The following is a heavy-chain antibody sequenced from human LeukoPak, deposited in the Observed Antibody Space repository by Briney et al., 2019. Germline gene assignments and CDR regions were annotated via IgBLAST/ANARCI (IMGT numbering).Heavy chain of an antibody. D-gene: IGHD3-10*01. CDR2: VYYSGST. J-gene: IGHJ4*02. Sequence: SETLSLTCTVSGGSITNYYWSWIRQPPGKGLEWIGYVYYSGSTNDNPSLKSRVTISVDTSKNQFSLKLSSVTAADTAVYYCAATMVRGVQPHFDYWGQGTLVTVSS. CDR3: AATMVRGVQPHFDY. V-gene: IGHV4-59*08. CDR1: GGSITNYY.